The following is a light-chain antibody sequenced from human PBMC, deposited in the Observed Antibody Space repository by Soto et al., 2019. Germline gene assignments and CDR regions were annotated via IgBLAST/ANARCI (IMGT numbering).Light chain of an antibody. V-gene: IGKV3-20*01. CDR1: QSISNSY. CDR2: GAS. Sequence: EIVLTQSPGTLSLSPGERATLSCRASQSISNSYLAWYQQKPGQAPRLLIYGASSRATGIPDRLSGSGSGTDFALTISRLEPEDFAVYYCQQYGRSPRGTFGQGTKVEIK. J-gene: IGKJ1*01. CDR3: QQYGRSPRGT.